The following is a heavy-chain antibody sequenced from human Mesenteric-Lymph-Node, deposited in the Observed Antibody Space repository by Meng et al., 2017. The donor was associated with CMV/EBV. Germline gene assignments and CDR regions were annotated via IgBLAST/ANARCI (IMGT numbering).Heavy chain of an antibody. CDR2: IYYSGTT. V-gene: IGHV4-61*01. Sequence: SETLSLTCTVSGGSVSSGSYYWSWIRQPPGKGLEWIGYIYYSGTTYYNPSLKSRVTISVDMSKNQISLKLSSVTAADTAVYYCARVGLPYAFDIWGQGTMVTVSS. CDR3: ARVGLPYAFDI. J-gene: IGHJ3*02. D-gene: IGHD3-16*01. CDR1: GGSVSSGSYY.